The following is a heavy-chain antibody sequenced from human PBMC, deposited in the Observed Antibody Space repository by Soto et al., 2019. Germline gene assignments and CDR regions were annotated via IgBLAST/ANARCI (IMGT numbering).Heavy chain of an antibody. V-gene: IGHV1-46*01. CDR2: INPSGGST. CDR3: ARDPDPFWSGYETDME. CDR1: GYTFTSYY. J-gene: IGHJ4*02. D-gene: IGHD3-3*01. Sequence: ASVKVSCKASGYTFTSYYMHWVRQAPGQGLEWMGIINPSGGSTSYAQKFQGRVTMTRDTSTSTVYMELSSLRSEDTAVYYCARDPDPFWSGYETDMEWGQGTLVTVSS.